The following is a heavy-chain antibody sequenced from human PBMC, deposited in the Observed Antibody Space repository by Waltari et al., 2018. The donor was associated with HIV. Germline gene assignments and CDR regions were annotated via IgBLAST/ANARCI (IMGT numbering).Heavy chain of an antibody. D-gene: IGHD3-3*01. CDR1: GYTFTSYY. CDR2: INPSGGST. J-gene: IGHJ4*02. CDR3: AVPERSGYYQPPLDY. V-gene: IGHV1-46*01. Sequence: QVQLVQSGAEVKKPGASVKVSCKAYGYTFTSYYMHWVRQAPGQGFEWMGIINPSGGSTSYAQKFQGRFTMTRDTSTSTVYMELSSLRSEDTAVYYCAVPERSGYYQPPLDYWGQGTLVTVSS.